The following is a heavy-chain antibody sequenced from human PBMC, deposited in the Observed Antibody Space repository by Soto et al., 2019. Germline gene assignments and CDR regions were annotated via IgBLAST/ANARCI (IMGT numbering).Heavy chain of an antibody. Sequence: EVQLLESGGGLVQPGGSLRLSCAVSGFTFSSHAMSWVSQAPGKGLECVSSITGSGDSTYYADSVKGRFTISRDKSKSTLYLQMNSLRAEDTAVYYCAKDLQFSGWLCAQTFDYWGQGTQVTVSS. CDR2: ITGSGDST. V-gene: IGHV3-23*01. CDR1: GFTFSSHA. CDR3: AKDLQFSGWLCAQTFDY. D-gene: IGHD6-19*01. J-gene: IGHJ4*02.